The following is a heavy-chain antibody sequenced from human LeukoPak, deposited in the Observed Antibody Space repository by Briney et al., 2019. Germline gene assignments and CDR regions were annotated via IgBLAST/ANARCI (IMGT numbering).Heavy chain of an antibody. D-gene: IGHD6-6*01. J-gene: IGHJ6*02. CDR2: IIPIFGTA. CDR3: ARDSGSKQLVRRYYYYGMDV. CDR1: GGTSSSYA. V-gene: IGHV1-69*13. Sequence: ASVKVSCKASGGTSSSYAISWVRQAPGQGLEWMGGIIPIFGTANYAQKFQGRVTITADESTSTAYMELSSLRSEDTAVYYCARDSGSKQLVRRYYYYGMDVWGQGTTVTVSS.